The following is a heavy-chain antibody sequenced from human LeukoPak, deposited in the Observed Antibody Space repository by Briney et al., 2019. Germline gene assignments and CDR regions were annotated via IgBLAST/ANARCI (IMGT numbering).Heavy chain of an antibody. CDR3: AREHGRGSMVYARTLDY. CDR1: GDSVSSNSAA. D-gene: IGHD2-8*01. V-gene: IGHV6-1*01. CDR2: TYYRSKWYN. J-gene: IGHJ4*02. Sequence: SQTLSLTCAISGDSVSSNSAAWNWIRQSPSRGLEWLGRTYYRSKWYNDYAVSVKSRITINPDTSKNQFSLQLNSVTPEDTAVYYCAREHGRGSMVYARTLDYWGQGTLVTVSS.